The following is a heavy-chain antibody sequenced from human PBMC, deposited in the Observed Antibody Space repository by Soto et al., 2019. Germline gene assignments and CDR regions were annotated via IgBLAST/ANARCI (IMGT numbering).Heavy chain of an antibody. Sequence: EVQLLESGGDLAQPGGSLRLSCAASGFTFSNYAMSWVRQAPGKGLEWVSGISASGRDTYYADSVKDRFTISRDNSKNTVYLQVSRLRADDTAIYCCAKGKSSGWYYCDYWGQGTPVTVSS. J-gene: IGHJ4*02. CDR3: AKGKSSGWYYCDY. CDR2: ISASGRDT. CDR1: GFTFSNYA. D-gene: IGHD6-19*01. V-gene: IGHV3-23*01.